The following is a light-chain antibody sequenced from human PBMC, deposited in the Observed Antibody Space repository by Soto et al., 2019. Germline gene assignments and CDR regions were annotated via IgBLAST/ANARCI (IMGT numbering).Light chain of an antibody. Sequence: DLELTQSPSFLSASVGGRGTITCRASQGISSYVGWYQQKPGKAPKLLIYAASTLQSGVPSRFSGSGSGTELTLTTSSLQPEDFATYYCQQLNSYPITFGQGTRLEIK. CDR2: AAS. CDR3: QQLNSYPIT. V-gene: IGKV1-9*01. J-gene: IGKJ5*01. CDR1: QGISSY.